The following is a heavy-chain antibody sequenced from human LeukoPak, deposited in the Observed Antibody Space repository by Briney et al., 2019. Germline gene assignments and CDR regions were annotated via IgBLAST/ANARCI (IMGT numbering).Heavy chain of an antibody. Sequence: PGGSLRLSCTVSGFTFGNYGLTWFRQAPGKGLGWVGFIQSKPAGETTKYAASVEGRFTISRDDPKSIAYLQMNSLKTEDTGVYYCARDVGGRTPFKYWGQGTLVTVSS. V-gene: IGHV3-49*03. D-gene: IGHD2-15*01. CDR2: IQSKPAGETT. CDR3: ARDVGGRTPFKY. J-gene: IGHJ4*02. CDR1: GFTFGNYG.